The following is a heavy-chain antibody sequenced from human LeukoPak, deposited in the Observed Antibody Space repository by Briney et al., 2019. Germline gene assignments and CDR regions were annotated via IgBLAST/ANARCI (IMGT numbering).Heavy chain of an antibody. CDR1: GFTFSSYA. Sequence: GRSLRLSCAASGFTFSSYAMSWVRQAPGKGLEWVSDISGYGGSTYYADSVKGRFTISRDNSKNTLYLQMDSLRAEDTAVYYCAKRRIVATTPFDYWGQGTLVTVSS. D-gene: IGHD5-12*01. V-gene: IGHV3-23*01. J-gene: IGHJ4*02. CDR3: AKRRIVATTPFDY. CDR2: ISGYGGST.